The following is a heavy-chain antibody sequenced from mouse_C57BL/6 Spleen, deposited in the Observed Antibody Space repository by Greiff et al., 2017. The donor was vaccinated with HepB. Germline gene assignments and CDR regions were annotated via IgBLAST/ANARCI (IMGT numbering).Heavy chain of an antibody. CDR3: ARGRALDY. V-gene: IGHV1-26*01. CDR1: GYTFTDYY. Sequence: EVKLQQSGPELVKPGASVKISCKASGYTFTDYYMNWVKQSHGKSLEWIGDINPNNGGTSYNQKFKGKATLTVDKSSSTAYMELRSLTSEDSAVYYCARGRALDYWGQGTTLTVSS. J-gene: IGHJ2*01. CDR2: INPNNGGT.